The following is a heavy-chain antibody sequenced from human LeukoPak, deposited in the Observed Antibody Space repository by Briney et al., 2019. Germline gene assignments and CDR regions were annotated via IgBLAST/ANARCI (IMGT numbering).Heavy chain of an antibody. Sequence: ASVKVSCKASGYTFTGYYMHWVRQAPGQGLEWMGWINPNSGGTNYAQKFQGRVTMTRDTSISTAYMELSRLRSDDTAVYYCASGGITIVGVVIIGWFDPWGQGTLVTVSS. J-gene: IGHJ5*02. V-gene: IGHV1-2*02. CDR2: INPNSGGT. CDR1: GYTFTGYY. D-gene: IGHD3-3*01. CDR3: ASGGITIVGVVIIGWFDP.